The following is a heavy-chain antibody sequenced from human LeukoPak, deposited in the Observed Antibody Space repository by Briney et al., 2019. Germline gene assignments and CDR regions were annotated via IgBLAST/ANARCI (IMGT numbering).Heavy chain of an antibody. CDR3: ASDYYDSSGYPA. V-gene: IGHV4-39*07. J-gene: IGHJ5*02. D-gene: IGHD3-22*01. Sequence: PSETLSLTCTVSGGSISSSSYYWGWIRQPPGKGLEWIGSIYYSGSTYYNPSLKSRVTISVDTSKNQFSLKLSSVTAADTAVYYCASDYYDSSGYPAWGQGTLVTVSS. CDR2: IYYSGST. CDR1: GGSISSSSYY.